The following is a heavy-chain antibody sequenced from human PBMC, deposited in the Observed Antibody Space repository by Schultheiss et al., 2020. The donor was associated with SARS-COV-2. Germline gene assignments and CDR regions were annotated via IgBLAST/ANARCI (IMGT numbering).Heavy chain of an antibody. J-gene: IGHJ4*02. Sequence: SETLSLTCTVSGGSISSYYWCWIRQPPGKGLEWIGSIYYSGSTYYNPSLKSRVTISVDTSKNQFSLKLSSVTAADTAVYYCARVYGDYFDYWGQGTLVTVSS. D-gene: IGHD4-17*01. CDR2: IYYSGST. CDR3: ARVYGDYFDY. V-gene: IGHV4-39*01. CDR1: GGSISSYY.